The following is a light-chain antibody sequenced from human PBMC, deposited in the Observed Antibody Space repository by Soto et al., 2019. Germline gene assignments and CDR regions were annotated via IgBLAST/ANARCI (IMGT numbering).Light chain of an antibody. CDR1: QTVSASY. V-gene: IGKV3-20*01. CDR3: QLYGVSSPRIT. Sequence: EIVLTQSPGTLSLSPVEKATLSFMASQTVSASYLAWYQQKPGQAPRLLIYGATNRIIGIPDRFSGSVSGTDFTLTISRLEPEDFAVYYCQLYGVSSPRITFGQGTRLEIK. CDR2: GAT. J-gene: IGKJ5*01.